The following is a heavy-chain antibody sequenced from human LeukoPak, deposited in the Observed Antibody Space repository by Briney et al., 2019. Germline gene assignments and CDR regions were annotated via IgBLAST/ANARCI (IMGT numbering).Heavy chain of an antibody. CDR1: GYTFTGYY. V-gene: IGHV1-2*02. CDR3: ARGPSIAAAGGNY. Sequence: ASVKVSCKASGYTFTGYYMHWVRQAPGQGLELMGWINPNSGGTNYAQKFQGRVTMTRYTSNSTAYMELRRLRSDDTAVYYCARGPSIAAAGGNYWGQGTLVTVSS. J-gene: IGHJ4*02. CDR2: INPNSGGT. D-gene: IGHD6-13*01.